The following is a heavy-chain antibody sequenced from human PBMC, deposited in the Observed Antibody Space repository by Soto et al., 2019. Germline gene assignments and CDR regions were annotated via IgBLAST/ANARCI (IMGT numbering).Heavy chain of an antibody. CDR3: ARDSGWPILNFDN. D-gene: IGHD3-10*01. CDR1: VFYFSSYG. V-gene: IGHV3-30*03. Sequence: SPRASFSPSVFYFSSYGIHSVRVAPCKGLEWVAASSYDGRETFYADYAKGRFTVSKEMSKNTAFLQMNALRHEHTAVYFCARDSGWPILNFDNWGQGTPVT. J-gene: IGHJ4*02. CDR2: SSYDGRET.